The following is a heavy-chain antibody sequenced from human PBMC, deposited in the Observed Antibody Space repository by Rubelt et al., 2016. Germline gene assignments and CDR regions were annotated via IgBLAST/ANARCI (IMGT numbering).Heavy chain of an antibody. CDR2: INHSGST. J-gene: IGHJ4*02. D-gene: IGHD6-13*01. CDR1: SGSFSGFY. Sequence: QVHLQQWGAGLLKPSETLSLTCAVYSGSFSGFYWSWIRQPPGKGLEWIGEINHSGSTNYNPSLKSRVPISVDTSKNQFSRKRGSGTAADTAVYYCARGNGSPPLDYWGQGTLVTVSS. CDR3: ARGNGSPPLDY. V-gene: IGHV4-34*01.